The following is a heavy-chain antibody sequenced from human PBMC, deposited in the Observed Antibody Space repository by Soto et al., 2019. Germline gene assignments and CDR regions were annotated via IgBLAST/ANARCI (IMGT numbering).Heavy chain of an antibody. CDR1: GFSFTNYA. Sequence: GGSLRLSCAASGFSFTNYAMHWVRQAPGKGLEWVAIISNDGRNEDYRDSVKGRFTISRDNSKNTLYLQMNSLRAEDTAVYYWAKDMGSGGSCYAEGDYYYYYGMDGWGQGTTVTVSS. CDR3: AKDMGSGGSCYAEGDYYYYYGMDG. J-gene: IGHJ6*02. D-gene: IGHD2-15*01. V-gene: IGHV3-30*04. CDR2: ISNDGRNE.